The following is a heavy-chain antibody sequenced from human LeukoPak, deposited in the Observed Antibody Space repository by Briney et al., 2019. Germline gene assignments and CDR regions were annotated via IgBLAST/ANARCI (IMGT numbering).Heavy chain of an antibody. D-gene: IGHD3-10*01. CDR2: IIPIFGTA. J-gene: IGHJ4*02. V-gene: IGHV1-69*05. CDR1: GGTFSSYA. Sequence: EASVKVSCKASGGTFSSYAISWVRQAPGQGLEWMGGIIPIFGTANYAQKFQGRVTITTDESTSTAYMELSSLRSEDTAVYYCAIGMVRGVTDYWGQGTLVTASS. CDR3: AIGMVRGVTDY.